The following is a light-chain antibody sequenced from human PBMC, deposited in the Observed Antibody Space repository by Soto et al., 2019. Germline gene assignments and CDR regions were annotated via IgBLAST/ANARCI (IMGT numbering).Light chain of an antibody. CDR1: QSISNF. Sequence: IVLTQSPATLSLSPGDRATLSCRASQSISNFLAWYQQRPGQAPRLLIYDASNRATGISARFVGSGSGTDFTLTISRLESEDFAVYYCQQRSNWPPYTFGQGTKLEIK. CDR2: DAS. J-gene: IGKJ2*01. CDR3: QQRSNWPPYT. V-gene: IGKV3-11*01.